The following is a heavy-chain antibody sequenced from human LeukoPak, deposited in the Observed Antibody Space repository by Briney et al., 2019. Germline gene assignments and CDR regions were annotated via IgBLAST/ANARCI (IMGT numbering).Heavy chain of an antibody. CDR1: GFTFSSYS. CDR3: ARHSGSYFDY. J-gene: IGHJ4*02. Sequence: GGSLRLSCAASGFTFSSYSMNWVHQAPGKGLEWVSSISSSSSYIYYADSVKGRFTISRDNAKNSLYLQMNSLRAEDTAVYYCARHSGSYFDYWGQGTLVTVSS. V-gene: IGHV3-21*01. D-gene: IGHD1-26*01. CDR2: ISSSSSYI.